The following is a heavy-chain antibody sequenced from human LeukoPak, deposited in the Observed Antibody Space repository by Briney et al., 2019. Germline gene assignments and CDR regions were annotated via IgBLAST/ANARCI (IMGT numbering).Heavy chain of an antibody. V-gene: IGHV3-21*01. D-gene: IGHD6-13*01. CDR3: AREPHSSSPDYMDV. Sequence: GGSLRLSCAASGFTFSSYSMNWVRQAPGKGLAWVSSISSSSSYIYYADSVKGRFTISRDNAKNSLYLQMNSLRAEDTAVYYCAREPHSSSPDYMDVWGKGTTVTVSS. CDR1: GFTFSSYS. J-gene: IGHJ6*03. CDR2: ISSSSSYI.